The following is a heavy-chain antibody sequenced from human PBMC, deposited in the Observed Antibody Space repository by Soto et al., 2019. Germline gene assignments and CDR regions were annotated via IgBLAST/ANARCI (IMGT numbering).Heavy chain of an antibody. D-gene: IGHD6-13*01. J-gene: IGHJ6*02. CDR3: ARVGEVQQLDDMDYYYYGMDV. CDR2: INLSGGST. CDR1: GYSFTSYY. Sequence: GASVKVSCKASGYSFTSYYMHWVRQAPGQGLEWMGIINLSGGSTSYAQKFQGRLTMTRDTSTSTVYIELSSLRSDDTAVYYCARVGEVQQLDDMDYYYYGMDVWGQGTRVTVSS. V-gene: IGHV1-46*01.